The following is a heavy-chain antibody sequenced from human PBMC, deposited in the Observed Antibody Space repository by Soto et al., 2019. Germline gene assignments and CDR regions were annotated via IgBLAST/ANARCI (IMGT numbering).Heavy chain of an antibody. Sequence: PGGSLRLSCAASGFTFSSYAMSWVRQAPGKGLEWVSAISGSGGSTYYADSVKGRFTISRDNSKNTLYLQMNSLRAEDTAVYYCAKDQLVGGYYYYGMDVWGQGTTVT. CDR3: AKDQLVGGYYYYGMDV. CDR1: GFTFSSYA. J-gene: IGHJ6*02. V-gene: IGHV3-23*01. D-gene: IGHD6-6*01. CDR2: ISGSGGST.